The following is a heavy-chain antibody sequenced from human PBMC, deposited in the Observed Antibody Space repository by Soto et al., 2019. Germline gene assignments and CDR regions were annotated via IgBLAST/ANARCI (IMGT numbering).Heavy chain of an antibody. J-gene: IGHJ6*02. CDR3: ARRITMVRGPYYYYGMDV. D-gene: IGHD3-10*01. CDR2: ISSTSSTK. CDR1: GFTFSSHA. V-gene: IGHV3-48*02. Sequence: GGSLRLSCAGSGFTFSSHAMTWVRQAPGKGLEWVSFISSTSSTKDYADSVKGRFTISRDNAKNSVYLQMNSLRDGDTAVYYCARRITMVRGPYYYYGMDVWGQGTTVTVSS.